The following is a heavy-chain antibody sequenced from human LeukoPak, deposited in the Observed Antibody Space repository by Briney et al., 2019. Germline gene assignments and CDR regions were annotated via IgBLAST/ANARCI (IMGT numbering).Heavy chain of an antibody. D-gene: IGHD6-19*01. J-gene: IGHJ4*02. Sequence: SETLSLTCTVSGGSISPYYWSWIRQSPGKGLEWVAHIYYTGITSHNPSLKSRLTISVDTSKNQFSLKLSSVTAADTAVYYCARVWSSGWFDYWGQGTLVTVSS. CDR3: ARVWSSGWFDY. CDR1: GGSISPYY. V-gene: IGHV4-59*08. CDR2: IYYTGIT.